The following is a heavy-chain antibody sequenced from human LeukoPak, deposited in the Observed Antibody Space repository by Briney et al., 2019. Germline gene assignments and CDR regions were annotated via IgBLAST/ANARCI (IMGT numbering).Heavy chain of an antibody. CDR2: TYYRTKWYY. V-gene: IGHV6-1*01. D-gene: IGHD5-24*01. CDR3: ARGGLMRGGRGYWFVP. J-gene: IGHJ5*02. Sequence: SQTLSLTCAISGDSVSSNSAGWSWLRQSPSRGLECLGSTYYRTKWYYDYAVSVISRITNTPDTSKNQGSLQLNSVTPEDTAVYYCARGGLMRGGRGYWFVPWGEGGQVTVSS. CDR1: GDSVSSNSAG.